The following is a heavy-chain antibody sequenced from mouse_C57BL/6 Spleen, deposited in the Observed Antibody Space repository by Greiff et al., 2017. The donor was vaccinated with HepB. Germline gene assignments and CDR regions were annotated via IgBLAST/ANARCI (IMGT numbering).Heavy chain of an antibody. CDR2: INPNNGGT. CDR1: GYTFTDYY. CDR3: AKGDSTTVVATDAMDY. D-gene: IGHD1-1*01. V-gene: IGHV1-26*01. J-gene: IGHJ4*01. Sequence: EVQLQQSGPELVKPGASVKISCKASGYTFTDYYMNWVKQSHGKSLEWIGDINPNNGGTSYNQKFKGKATLTVDKSSSTAYMELRSLTSEDSAVYYCAKGDSTTVVATDAMDYWGQGTSVTVSS.